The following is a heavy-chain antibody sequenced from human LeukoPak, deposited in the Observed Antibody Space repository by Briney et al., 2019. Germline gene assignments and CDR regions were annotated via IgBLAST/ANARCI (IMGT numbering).Heavy chain of an antibody. J-gene: IGHJ5*02. V-gene: IGHV3-23*01. CDR1: GFTFSSYA. Sequence: GGSLRLSCAASGFTFSSYAMSWVRQAPGKGLEWVSTISGSGGSTYYADSVKGRFPISRDNSKTTLYLQLNSLRAEDTAVYYCAKGEYSSSPWFDPWGQETLVTVSS. CDR2: ISGSGGST. D-gene: IGHD6-6*01. CDR3: AKGEYSSSPWFDP.